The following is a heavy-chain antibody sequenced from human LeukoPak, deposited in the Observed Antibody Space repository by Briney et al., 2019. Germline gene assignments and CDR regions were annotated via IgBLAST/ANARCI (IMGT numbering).Heavy chain of an antibody. Sequence: PGGSLRLSCVDSGLTLSLYSMNWVRQAPGKGLEWVSYISSSRGTTYYADSVKGRFTISRDNSKNTLYLQMNSLRAEDTAVYYCASLSRPGDYWGQGTLVTVSS. D-gene: IGHD2/OR15-2a*01. V-gene: IGHV3-48*01. CDR1: GLTLSLYS. CDR2: ISSSRGTT. CDR3: ASLSRPGDY. J-gene: IGHJ4*02.